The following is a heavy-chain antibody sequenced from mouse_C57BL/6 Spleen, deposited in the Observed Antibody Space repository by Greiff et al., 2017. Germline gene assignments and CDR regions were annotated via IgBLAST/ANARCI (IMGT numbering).Heavy chain of an antibody. CDR3: AIDSSGRYYAMDY. J-gene: IGHJ4*01. CDR1: GYAFSSSW. V-gene: IGHV1-82*01. CDR2: IYPGDGDT. Sequence: QVQLQQSGPELVKPGASVKISCTASGYAFSSSWMNWVKQRPGKGLEWIGRIYPGDGDTNYNGKFKGKATLTADKSSSTAFMQLSSLTSEDSAVYFGAIDSSGRYYAMDYWGQGTSVTVSS. D-gene: IGHD3-2*02.